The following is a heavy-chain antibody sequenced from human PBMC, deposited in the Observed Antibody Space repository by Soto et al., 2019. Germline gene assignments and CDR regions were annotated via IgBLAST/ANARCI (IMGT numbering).Heavy chain of an antibody. CDR1: GFTFHYYA. J-gene: IGHJ6*02. D-gene: IGHD2-2*01. CDR3: VKDDRDCSGTSCYGSDFHYYGMDV. Sequence: GGSLRLSCAASGFTFHYYAMHWVRQAPGKGLEWVSGISWNSGSMEYADSVKGRFTISRDNAKNSLYLQMNGLTAEDTAFYYCVKDDRDCSGTSCYGSDFHYYGMDVWGQGTTVTVSS. CDR2: ISWNSGSM. V-gene: IGHV3-9*01.